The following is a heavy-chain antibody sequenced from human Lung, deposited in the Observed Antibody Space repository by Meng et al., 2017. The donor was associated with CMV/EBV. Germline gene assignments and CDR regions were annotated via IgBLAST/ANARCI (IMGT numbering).Heavy chain of an antibody. D-gene: IGHD6-6*01. V-gene: IGHV1-8*01. Sequence: SXXVSXKASGYTFSCYDIIWVRQASGQGLEWVGWMNHNRGNTAYAQKFQGRVTMTRDTSTSIAYMELCSLRSGDTAVYLRARGTVQYSTINCHDYRFSGMDVWGQGXTVTVSS. CDR3: ARGTVQYSTINCHDYRFSGMDV. CDR1: GYTFSCYD. CDR2: MNHNRGNT. J-gene: IGHJ6*02.